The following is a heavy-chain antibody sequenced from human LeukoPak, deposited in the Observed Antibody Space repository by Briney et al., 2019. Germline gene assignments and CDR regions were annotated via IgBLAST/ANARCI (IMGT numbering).Heavy chain of an antibody. J-gene: IGHJ4*02. D-gene: IGHD3-10*01. CDR3: ARALSNMFRGVIDDY. CDR1: GYTFTGYY. Sequence: GASVKVSCRASGYTFTGYYMHWVRQAPGQGLEWMGWINPHSGGTNYAQKFQGRVTVTRDTSISTAYMELSRLRSDDTAVYYCARALSNMFRGVIDDYWGQGTLVTVSS. CDR2: INPHSGGT. V-gene: IGHV1-2*02.